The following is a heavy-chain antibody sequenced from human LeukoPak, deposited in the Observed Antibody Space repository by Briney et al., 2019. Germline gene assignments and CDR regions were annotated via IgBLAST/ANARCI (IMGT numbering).Heavy chain of an antibody. CDR2: IYYSVST. V-gene: IGHV4-39*01. D-gene: IGHD2-15*01. J-gene: IGHJ4*02. Sequence: SETLSLTCTVSVGSISSSSYYWGWIRQPPGKGLKWIGCIYYSVSTYYNPSLKSRVTISVDTSKNQFSLKLSSVTAADTAVYYCARRWRAIDYWGQGTLVTVSS. CDR3: ARRWRAIDY. CDR1: VGSISSSSYY.